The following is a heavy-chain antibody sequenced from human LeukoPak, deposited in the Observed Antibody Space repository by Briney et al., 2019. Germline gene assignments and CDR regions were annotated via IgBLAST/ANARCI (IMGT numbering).Heavy chain of an antibody. CDR3: AKVGYSYGIDY. CDR1: GFTFSSYA. V-gene: IGHV3-23*01. J-gene: IGHJ4*02. CDR2: ISGSGGST. D-gene: IGHD5-18*01. Sequence: GGSLRLSCAASGFTFSSYAMSWVRQAPGKWLEWVSAISGSGGSTYYADSVKGRFTISRDNSKNTLYRQMNSLRAEDTAVYYCAKVGYSYGIDYWGQGTLVTVSS.